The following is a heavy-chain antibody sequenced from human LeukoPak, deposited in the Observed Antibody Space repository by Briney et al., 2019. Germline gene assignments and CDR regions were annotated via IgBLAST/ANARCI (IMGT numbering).Heavy chain of an antibody. D-gene: IGHD2-15*01. V-gene: IGHV4-34*01. CDR2: INHSGST. CDR1: VGSFSGYY. J-gene: IGHJ4*02. CDR3: ARGVCSGGGCYGLFNY. Sequence: SETLSLTCAVYVGSFSGYYWSWIRQPPGKGVEWIGEINHSGSTNYNPSLKSRVTISVDTSKNQFSLKLSSVTAADTAVYYCARGVCSGGGCYGLFNYWGQGTLVTVSS.